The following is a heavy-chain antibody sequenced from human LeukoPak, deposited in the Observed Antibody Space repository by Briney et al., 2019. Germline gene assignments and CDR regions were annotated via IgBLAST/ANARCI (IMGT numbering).Heavy chain of an antibody. V-gene: IGHV4-4*02. CDR3: ARGASTVTDRLDY. J-gene: IGHJ4*02. D-gene: IGHD4-17*01. CDR1: GDSISSGNW. CDR2: IYHSGST. Sequence: SETLSLTCAVSGDSISSGNWWSWVRQPAGKGLKWIGEIYHSGSTNYNPSLKSRVTISVDKSNNQFSLKLSSVTAADTAVYYCARGASTVTDRLDYWGQGTLVTVSS.